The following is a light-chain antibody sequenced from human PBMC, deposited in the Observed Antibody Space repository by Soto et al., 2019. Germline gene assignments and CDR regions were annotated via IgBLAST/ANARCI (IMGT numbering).Light chain of an antibody. CDR3: QSNDTSLRGSRV. Sequence: QPVLTQPPSVNEAPGRRATNHYTRNSSNIGAGYDVHWYQQLPGTAPKLLIYGNNNRPSGVPDRFSGSKSGTSASLAITGLLPEDEADYYCQSNDTSLRGSRVFVTGTKVTVL. V-gene: IGLV1-40*01. J-gene: IGLJ1*01. CDR2: GNN. CDR1: SSNIGAGYD.